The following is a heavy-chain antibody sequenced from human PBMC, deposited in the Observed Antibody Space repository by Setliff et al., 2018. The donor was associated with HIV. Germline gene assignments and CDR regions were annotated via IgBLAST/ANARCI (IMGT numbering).Heavy chain of an antibody. Sequence: SVKVSCKASGGTFSSYAISWVRQAPGQGLEWMGGIIPIFGKANYAQKFQGRVTITADESTNTAYMEMSSLRSEDTAMYYCANLVIIKSYFDYWGQGTLVTVSS. V-gene: IGHV1-69*13. CDR2: IIPIFGKA. D-gene: IGHD3-10*01. CDR1: GGTFSSYA. J-gene: IGHJ4*02. CDR3: ANLVIIKSYFDY.